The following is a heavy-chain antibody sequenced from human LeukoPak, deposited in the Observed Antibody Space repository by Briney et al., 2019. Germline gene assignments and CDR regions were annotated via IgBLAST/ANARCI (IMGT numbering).Heavy chain of an antibody. J-gene: IGHJ4*02. D-gene: IGHD6-19*01. CDR2: TYYRSKWYN. CDR3: ARDGSSGWYGRWGYYFDY. V-gene: IGHV6-1*01. Sequence: SQTLSLTCAISGDSVSSNSAAWNWIRQSPSRGLEWLGRTYYRSKWYNDYAVSVKSRITINPDTSKNQFSLQLNSVTTEDTAVYYCARDGSSGWYGRWGYYFDYWGQGTLVTVSS. CDR1: GDSVSSNSAA.